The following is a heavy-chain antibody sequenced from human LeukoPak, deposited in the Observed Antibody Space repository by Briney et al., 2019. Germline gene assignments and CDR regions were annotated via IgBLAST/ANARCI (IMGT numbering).Heavy chain of an antibody. D-gene: IGHD5-18*01. V-gene: IGHV3-66*01. CDR2: IYSDGTT. CDR1: GFTVSSSH. J-gene: IGHJ3*02. CDR3: ARDLEDTAMGFDI. Sequence: GGSLRLSCVASGFTVSSSHMNWVRQGPGKGLEWVSVIYSDGTTYYADSVKGRFSISRDDSKNTLYLQMNSLRAEDTAVYYCARDLEDTAMGFDIWGQGTMVTVSS.